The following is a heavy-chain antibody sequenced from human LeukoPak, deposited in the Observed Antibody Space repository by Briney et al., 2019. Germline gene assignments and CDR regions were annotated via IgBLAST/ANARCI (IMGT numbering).Heavy chain of an antibody. D-gene: IGHD4-17*01. J-gene: IGHJ4*02. CDR3: ASGEYGDPLGY. CDR1: GFTFSSCS. V-gene: IGHV3-21*01. CDR2: ITNSGDYI. Sequence: GGSLRLSCAASGFTFSSCSMNWVRQAPGKGLEWVSTITNSGDYIFYADSVKGRFTISRDNAKNSLYLQMNSLRADDTAVYFCASGEYGDPLGYWGQGTPVTVSS.